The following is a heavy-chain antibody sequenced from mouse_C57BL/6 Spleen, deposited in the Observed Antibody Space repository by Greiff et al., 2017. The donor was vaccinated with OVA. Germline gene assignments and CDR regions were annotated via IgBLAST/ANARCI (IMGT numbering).Heavy chain of an antibody. CDR2: IDPSDSYT. D-gene: IGHD3-2*02. J-gene: IGHJ3*01. CDR1: GYTFTSYW. CDR3: ARKGSDSNQAWFAY. Sequence: VQLQQPGAELVMPGASVKLSCKASGYTFTSYWMHWVKQRPGQGLEWIGVIDPSDSYTNYNQKFKGKSTLTVDKSSSTAYMQLSSLTSEDSAVYYCARKGSDSNQAWFAYWGQGTLVTVSA. V-gene: IGHV1-69*01.